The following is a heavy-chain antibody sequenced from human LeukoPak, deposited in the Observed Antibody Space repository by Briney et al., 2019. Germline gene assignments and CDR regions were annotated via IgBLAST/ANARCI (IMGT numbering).Heavy chain of an antibody. CDR3: ARDRGEIFGTPGTFDY. Sequence: SQTLSLICTVSGGSISSGGYYWSWIRQHPGKGLEWIGYIYYSGSTYYKPSLKSRVTISVDTSKNQFSLKLSSVTAADTAVYYCARDRGEIFGTPGTFDYWGQGTLVTVSS. V-gene: IGHV4-31*03. CDR1: GGSISSGGYY. CDR2: IYYSGST. D-gene: IGHD3-3*01. J-gene: IGHJ4*02.